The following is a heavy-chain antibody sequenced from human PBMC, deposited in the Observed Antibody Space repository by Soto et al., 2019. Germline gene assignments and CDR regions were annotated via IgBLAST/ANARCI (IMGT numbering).Heavy chain of an antibody. CDR1: GFDFRHHH. V-gene: IGHV3-72*01. CDR3: VCWLWEIGH. CDR2: SRYKADNYST. D-gene: IGHD3-16*01. Sequence: EVQLVESGGGLVQPGGSLRLSCAVSGFDFRHHHMDWVRQAPGKGLEWVGRSRYKADNYSTDYAASAKGRFTISRDESTSTLNLQMSSLRTEDSAVFYCVCWLWEIGHLGQGTLVTVSP. J-gene: IGHJ4*02.